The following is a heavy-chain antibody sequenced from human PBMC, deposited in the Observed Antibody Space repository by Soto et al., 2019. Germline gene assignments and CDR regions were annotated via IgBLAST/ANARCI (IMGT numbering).Heavy chain of an antibody. CDR2: IKKDSREK. CDR1: GFSFSDSW. Sequence: EVQLVESGGGLVQPGGSLRLSCETSGFSFSDSWMTWVRQAPGKGLEWVANIKKDSREKYYVDSVKGRFTISRDNANDSLFLKMDGLRAEDTAVYYCARDPIRGDGYAFDYWGQGTLVTVSP. CDR3: ARDPIRGDGYAFDY. V-gene: IGHV3-7*01. D-gene: IGHD5-12*01. J-gene: IGHJ4*02.